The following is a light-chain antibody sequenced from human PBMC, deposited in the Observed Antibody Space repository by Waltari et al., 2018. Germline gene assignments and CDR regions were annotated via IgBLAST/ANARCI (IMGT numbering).Light chain of an antibody. J-gene: IGLJ1*01. CDR1: SSDVGGYNY. CDR2: EVS. CDR3: SSYTSSNTYYV. Sequence: QSALTQPASVSGSPGQSITISCTGTSSDVGGYNYVSGYQHHPGNAPKLMIYEVSNRPSGVSTRFSGSKSGNTVSLTISGLQAEDEADYHCSSYTSSNTYYVFGTGTKVTVL. V-gene: IGLV2-14*01.